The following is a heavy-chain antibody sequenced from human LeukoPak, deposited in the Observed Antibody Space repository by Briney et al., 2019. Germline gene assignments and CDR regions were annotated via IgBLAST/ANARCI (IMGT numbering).Heavy chain of an antibody. J-gene: IGHJ4*02. CDR2: FDPEDGET. V-gene: IGHV1-24*01. Sequence: ASVKVSCKVSGYTLTELSMHWVRQAPGKGLEWRGGFDPEDGETIYAQKFQGRVTMTEDTSTDTAYMELSSLRSEDTAVYYCATGSRSVLPWFGEFDYWGQGTLVTVSS. CDR1: GYTLTELS. CDR3: ATGSRSVLPWFGEFDY. D-gene: IGHD3-10*01.